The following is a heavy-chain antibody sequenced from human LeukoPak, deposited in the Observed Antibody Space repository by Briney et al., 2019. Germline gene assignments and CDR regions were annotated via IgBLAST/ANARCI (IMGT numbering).Heavy chain of an antibody. J-gene: IGHJ4*02. Sequence: SETLSLTCTVSGGSISSSDYYWTWIRQHPGKGLEWIGYIFSSGSTYYNPSLKSRVTISVDTSKNQFSLRLSSVTAADTAVYYCARDEIYCGTTSCSETYYLDCWGQGTLVTVSS. D-gene: IGHD2-2*01. CDR3: ARDEIYCGTTSCSETYYLDC. V-gene: IGHV4-31*03. CDR1: GGSISSSDYY. CDR2: IFSSGST.